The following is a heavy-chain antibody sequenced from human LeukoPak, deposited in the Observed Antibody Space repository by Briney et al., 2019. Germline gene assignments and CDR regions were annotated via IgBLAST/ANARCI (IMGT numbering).Heavy chain of an antibody. CDR2: IIPIFSTA. CDR1: GGTFSGYA. D-gene: IGHD3-3*01. Sequence: ASVKVSCKASGGTFSGYAISWVRQAPGQGLEWMGGIIPIFSTANYAQKFQGRVTMTRDTSISTAYMELSRLRSDDTAVYYCARDHSNDFWSGSGPLYYMDVWGKGTTVTVSS. CDR3: ARDHSNDFWSGSGPLYYMDV. J-gene: IGHJ6*03. V-gene: IGHV1-69*05.